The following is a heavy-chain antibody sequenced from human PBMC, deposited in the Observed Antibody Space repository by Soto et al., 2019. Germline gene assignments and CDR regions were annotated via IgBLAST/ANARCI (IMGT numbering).Heavy chain of an antibody. CDR1: GYTFATYW. J-gene: IGHJ4*02. D-gene: IGHD2-21*02. CDR3: ARQTPVVTVLDY. CDR2: IYPGDSDT. V-gene: IGHV5-51*01. Sequence: GESLKISCKGSGYTFATYWIGWVRRTPGKGLEWMGIIYPGDSDTRYSPSFQGQVTISADKSISTAYLQWTSLKASDTAMYYCARQTPVVTVLDYWGQGTPVTVSS.